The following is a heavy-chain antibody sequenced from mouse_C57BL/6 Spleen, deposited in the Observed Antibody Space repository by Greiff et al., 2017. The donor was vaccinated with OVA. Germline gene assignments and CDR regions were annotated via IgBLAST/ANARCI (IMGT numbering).Heavy chain of an antibody. V-gene: IGHV1-72*01. CDR3: ARGRGYGYPHWYFDV. J-gene: IGHJ1*03. CDR2: IDPNSGGT. CDR1: GYTFTSYW. D-gene: IGHD2-2*01. Sequence: QVQLQQSGAELVKPGASVKLSCKASGYTFTSYWMHWVKQRPGRGLEWIGRIDPNSGGTKYNEKFKSKATLTVDKPSSTAYMQLSSLTSEDSAVYYCARGRGYGYPHWYFDVWGTGTTVTVSS.